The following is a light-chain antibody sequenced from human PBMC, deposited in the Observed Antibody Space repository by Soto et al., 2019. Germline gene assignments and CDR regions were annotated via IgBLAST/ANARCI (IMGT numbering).Light chain of an antibody. Sequence: QSALTQPPSASGSPGQSVTISCTGTSSDVGGYNYVSWYQQHPGKAPKLMIYEVSERPSGVPDRFSGSKSSNTASLTVSGLQAEDEADYYCSSYTDSSTLGLYVFGTGTKVTVL. V-gene: IGLV2-8*01. J-gene: IGLJ1*01. CDR3: SSYTDSSTLGLYV. CDR1: SSDVGGYNY. CDR2: EVS.